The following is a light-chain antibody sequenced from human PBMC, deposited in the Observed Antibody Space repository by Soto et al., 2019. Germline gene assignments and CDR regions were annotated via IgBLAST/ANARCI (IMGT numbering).Light chain of an antibody. CDR3: QSFDSSNPWV. J-gene: IGLJ3*02. Sequence: NFMLTQPHSVSESPGKTVTISCTRSSGSIASNYVQWYQQRPGSSPTTVIYEDNQRPSGVPDRFSGSIDSSSNSASLTISGLKTEDEADDYCQSFDSSNPWVFGGGTKLTVL. CDR1: SGSIASNY. V-gene: IGLV6-57*01. CDR2: EDN.